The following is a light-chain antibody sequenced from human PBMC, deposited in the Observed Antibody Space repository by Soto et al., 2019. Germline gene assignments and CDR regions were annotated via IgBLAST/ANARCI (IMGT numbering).Light chain of an antibody. Sequence: ETVMSQSPVTLSVSTGDRATLSCRASQSVATNLAWYQQKPGQPPRLLIYGASTRATGVPFRFFGSGSGTDFTLTISRLQSEDFAVYHCQQYNSWPLTFGQGTKVEI. V-gene: IGKV3-15*01. J-gene: IGKJ1*01. CDR1: QSVATN. CDR3: QQYNSWPLT. CDR2: GAS.